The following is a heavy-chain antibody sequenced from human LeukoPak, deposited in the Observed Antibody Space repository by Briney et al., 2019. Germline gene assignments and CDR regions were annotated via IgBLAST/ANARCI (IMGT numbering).Heavy chain of an antibody. D-gene: IGHD2-21*02. Sequence: ASVKVSCKASGYTFTGSYMHWVRQAPGQGLEWMGWINPDSGGTDSAQKFRGRLTMTRDTSISTGYMDFRGLTSDDAAVYYCARAPFCGVDCPPTIDYWGQGTLVTVSS. CDR1: GYTFTGSY. CDR2: INPDSGGT. J-gene: IGHJ4*02. V-gene: IGHV1-2*02. CDR3: ARAPFCGVDCPPTIDY.